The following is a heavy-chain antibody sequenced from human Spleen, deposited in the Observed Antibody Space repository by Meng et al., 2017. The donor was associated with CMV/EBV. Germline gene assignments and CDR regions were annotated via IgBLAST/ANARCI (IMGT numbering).Heavy chain of an antibody. CDR3: ARVRFSEYSPPFDY. CDR2: ISSSSSTI. D-gene: IGHD2-15*01. J-gene: IGHJ4*02. CDR1: GFTFSSYS. V-gene: IGHV3-48*04. Sequence: GGSLRLSCAASGFTFSSYSMNWVRQAPGKGLEWVSYISSSSSTIYYADSVKGRFTISRDNAKNSLYLQMNSLRAEDTAVYYCARVRFSEYSPPFDYWGQGTLVTVSS.